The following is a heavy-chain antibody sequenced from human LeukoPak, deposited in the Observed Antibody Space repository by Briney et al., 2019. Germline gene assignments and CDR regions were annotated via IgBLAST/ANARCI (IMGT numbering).Heavy chain of an antibody. Sequence: SETLSLTCTVSGGSISSYYWSWIRQPAGKGLEWIGRIYTSGSTNYNPSLKSRVTMSIDTSKNQFSLKLSSVTAADTAVYYCARDMGYDSSGYYSYDAFDIWGQGTMVTVSS. V-gene: IGHV4-4*07. D-gene: IGHD3-22*01. CDR1: GGSISSYY. CDR3: ARDMGYDSSGYYSYDAFDI. CDR2: IYTSGST. J-gene: IGHJ3*02.